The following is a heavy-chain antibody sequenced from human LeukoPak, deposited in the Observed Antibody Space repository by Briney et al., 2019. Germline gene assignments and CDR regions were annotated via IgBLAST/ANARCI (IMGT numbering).Heavy chain of an antibody. D-gene: IGHD6-13*01. CDR3: ARGRIAAAGEFDY. Sequence: SETPSLTCAVSGGSISSSNWWSWVRQPPGKGLEWIGEIYHSGSTNYNPSLKSRVTISVDKSKNQFSLKLSSVTAADTAVYYCARGRIAAAGEFDYWGQGTLVTVSS. J-gene: IGHJ4*02. CDR2: IYHSGST. V-gene: IGHV4-4*02. CDR1: GGSISSSNW.